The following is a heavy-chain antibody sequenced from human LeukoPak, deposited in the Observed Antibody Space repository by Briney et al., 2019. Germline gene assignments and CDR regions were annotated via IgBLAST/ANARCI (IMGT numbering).Heavy chain of an antibody. D-gene: IGHD6-13*01. CDR1: GYTFSSYG. CDR2: ITSYNGNT. V-gene: IGHV1-18*01. CDR3: ARAGAAAGTPFDY. Sequence: ASVKVSCKASGYTFSSYGISWVRQAPGQGLEWMGWITSYNGNTKYAQQLQGRVTMTTDTSTGTAYMELRSLRSDDTAVYYCARAGAAAGTPFDYWGQGTLVTVSA. J-gene: IGHJ4*02.